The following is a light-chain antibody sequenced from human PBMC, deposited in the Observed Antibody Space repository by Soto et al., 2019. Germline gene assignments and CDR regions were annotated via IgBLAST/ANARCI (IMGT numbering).Light chain of an antibody. J-gene: IGLJ1*01. V-gene: IGLV1-47*01. CDR1: SSNIGSNY. Sequence: QSVLTQPPSGSGTPGQRVTLSCSGSSSNIGSNYVYWYQHLTGTAPKLLIYRNNQRPSGVPDRFSGSKSGTSASLAISGLRSEDEADYYCATWDDSLSNYVFGTGTKVTVL. CDR2: RNN. CDR3: ATWDDSLSNYV.